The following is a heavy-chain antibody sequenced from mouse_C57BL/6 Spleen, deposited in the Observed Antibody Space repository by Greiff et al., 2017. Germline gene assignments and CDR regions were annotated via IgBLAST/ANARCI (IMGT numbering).Heavy chain of an antibody. J-gene: IGHJ2*01. CDR3: ARSWPTDYYGSSDLDY. CDR2: IDPNSGGT. Sequence: VQLQQSGAELVKPGASVKLSCKASGYTFTSYWMHWVKQRPGRGLEWIGRIDPNSGGTKYNEKFKSKATLTVDKPSSTAYMQLSSLTSEDSAVYYCARSWPTDYYGSSDLDYWGEGTTLTVSS. V-gene: IGHV1-72*01. D-gene: IGHD1-1*01. CDR1: GYTFTSYW.